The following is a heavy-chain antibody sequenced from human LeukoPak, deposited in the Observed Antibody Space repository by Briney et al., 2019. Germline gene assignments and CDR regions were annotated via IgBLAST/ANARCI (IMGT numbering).Heavy chain of an antibody. D-gene: IGHD2-15*01. CDR1: GYSISSSYY. Sequence: SETLSLTCTFSGYSISSSYYWGWIRQPPGKGLEWIGSMEWIGSMYDSGSTYYNPSLKSRATISIDNAKNQFSLKVRSVTAADTAVYFCARDNPRTTGYSSGSTFDVWGRGTLVTVSS. CDR3: ARDNPRTTGYSSGSTFDV. CDR2: MYDSGST. V-gene: IGHV4-38-2*02. J-gene: IGHJ4*02.